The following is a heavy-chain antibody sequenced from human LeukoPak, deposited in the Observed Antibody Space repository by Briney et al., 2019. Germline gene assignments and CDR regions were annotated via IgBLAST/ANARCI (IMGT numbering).Heavy chain of an antibody. D-gene: IGHD2-2*01. CDR2: INPNSGDT. V-gene: IGHV1-2*02. J-gene: IGHJ5*02. CDR3: ARVRRGYCSSTSCYWYGPNWFDP. Sequence: ASVKVSCKASGYTFTGYYRHWVRQAPGQGLEWMGWINPNSGDTNYAQKFQGRVTMTRDTSISTAYMELSRLRSDDTAVYYCARVRRGYCSSTSCYWYGPNWFDPWGQGTLVTVSP. CDR1: GYTFTGYY.